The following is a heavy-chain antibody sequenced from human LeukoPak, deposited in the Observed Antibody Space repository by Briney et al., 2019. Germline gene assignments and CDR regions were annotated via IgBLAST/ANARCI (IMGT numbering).Heavy chain of an antibody. D-gene: IGHD3-10*01. Sequence: SETLSLTCTVSGGSISGYYGSWLRQPPGKALDCIGYIYYSGSTNYNPSLKSRVTMSVATSKNHFSLKLSSVTAADTAVYYCARHFDYDSGGDSFDIWGHGTMVTVSS. CDR1: GGSISGYY. CDR3: ARHFDYDSGGDSFDI. V-gene: IGHV4-59*08. CDR2: IYYSGST. J-gene: IGHJ3*02.